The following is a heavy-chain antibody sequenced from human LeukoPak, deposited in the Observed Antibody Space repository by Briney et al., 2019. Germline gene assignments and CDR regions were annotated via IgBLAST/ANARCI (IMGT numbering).Heavy chain of an antibody. Sequence: SETLSLTCTVSGGSISSSSYYWGWIRQPPGKGLEWIGSIYYSGSTYYNPSLKSRVTISVDTSKNQFSLKLSSVTAADTAVYYCARQGGGGGGYYDYWGQGTLVTVSS. CDR3: ARQGGGGGGYYDY. CDR1: GGSISSSSYY. D-gene: IGHD3-10*01. J-gene: IGHJ4*02. CDR2: IYYSGST. V-gene: IGHV4-39*01.